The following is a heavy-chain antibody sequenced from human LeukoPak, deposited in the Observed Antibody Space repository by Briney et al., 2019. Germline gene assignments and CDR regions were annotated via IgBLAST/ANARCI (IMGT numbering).Heavy chain of an antibody. V-gene: IGHV3-7*03. J-gene: IGHJ4*02. Sequence: GGSLRLSCAASGFTFDSYWMTWVRQAPGKGLEWVANIKQDGSEKFYVDSVKGRFTISRDNANNSLYLQLSSLTAEDTAVYYCARALYGGNANFNYWGQGTLVTVSS. D-gene: IGHD4-23*01. CDR1: GFTFDSYW. CDR2: IKQDGSEK. CDR3: ARALYGGNANFNY.